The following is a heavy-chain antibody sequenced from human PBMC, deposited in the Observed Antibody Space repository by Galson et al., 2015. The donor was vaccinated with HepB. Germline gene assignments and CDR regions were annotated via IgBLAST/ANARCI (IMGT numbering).Heavy chain of an antibody. V-gene: IGHV3-15*01. CDR3: TTDSYGSREIKPVY. D-gene: IGHD3-10*01. J-gene: IGHJ4*02. CDR2: LRSETDGGTT. Sequence: SLRLSCAASGITFSYARMNWVRQAPGKGLEWVGRLRSETDGGTTDYAAPVKGRFTISRDDSKNTLYLQMNSLKTEDTAVYYCTTDSYGSREIKPVYWGQGTLVTVSS. CDR1: GITFSYAR.